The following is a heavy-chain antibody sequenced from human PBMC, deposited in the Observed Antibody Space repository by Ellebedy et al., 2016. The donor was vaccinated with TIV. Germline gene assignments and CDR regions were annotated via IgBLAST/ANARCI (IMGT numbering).Heavy chain of an antibody. J-gene: IGHJ5*02. CDR2: ISADGSTK. CDR1: AFIFSVYG. V-gene: IGHV3-30*03. CDR3: ARAIGVADCS. Sequence: GESLKISCTASAFIFSVYGMHWVRQAPGKGLEWIAVISADGSTKYHADSVEGRFTISRDNAKNSLYLQMNSLRDEDTAVYYCARAIGVADCSWGQGTLVTVSS. D-gene: IGHD2-21*02.